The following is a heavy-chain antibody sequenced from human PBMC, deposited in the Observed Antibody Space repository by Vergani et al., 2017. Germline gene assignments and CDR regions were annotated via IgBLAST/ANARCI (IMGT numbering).Heavy chain of an antibody. CDR2: ISYDGSNK. CDR1: GFTFSSYG. CDR3: AKAEGHYYYYYGMDV. V-gene: IGHV3-30*18. Sequence: QVQLVESGGGVVQPGRSLRLSCAASGFTFSSYGMHWVRQAPGKGLEWVAVISYDGSNKYYADSLKGRFTISRDNSKNTLYMQMNSLRAEDTAVYYCAKAEGHYYYYYGMDVWGQGTTVTVSS. J-gene: IGHJ6*02.